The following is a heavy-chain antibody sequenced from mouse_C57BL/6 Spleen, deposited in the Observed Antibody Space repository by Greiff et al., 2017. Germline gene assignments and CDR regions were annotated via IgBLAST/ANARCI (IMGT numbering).Heavy chain of an antibody. CDR1: GFSLTSYG. CDR2: IWRGGST. V-gene: IGHV2-5*01. Sequence: QVQLQQSGPGLVQPSQSLSITCTVSGFSLTSYGVHWVRQSPGKGLEWLGVIWRGGSTDYNAAFMSRLSITKDNSKSQVFFKMNSLQADDTAIYYCAKKNYYGSSYGYAMDYWGQGTSVTVSS. J-gene: IGHJ4*01. D-gene: IGHD1-1*01. CDR3: AKKNYYGSSYGYAMDY.